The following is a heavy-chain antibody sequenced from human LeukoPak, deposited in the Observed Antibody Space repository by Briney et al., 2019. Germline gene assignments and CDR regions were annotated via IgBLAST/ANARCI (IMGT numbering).Heavy chain of an antibody. CDR3: ARASRNVEMATTGRPRQTTYFDY. CDR2: IYYSGST. D-gene: IGHD5-24*01. V-gene: IGHV4-31*03. Sequence: PSQTLSLTCTVSGGSISSGGYYWSWIRQHPGKGLEWIGYIYYSGSTYYNPSLKSRVTISVDTSKNQFSLKLSSVTAADTAVYYCARASRNVEMATTGRPRQTTYFDYWGQGTLVTVSS. CDR1: GGSISSGGYY. J-gene: IGHJ4*02.